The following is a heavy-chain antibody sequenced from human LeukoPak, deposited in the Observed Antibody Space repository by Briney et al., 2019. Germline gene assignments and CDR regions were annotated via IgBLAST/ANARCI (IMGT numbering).Heavy chain of an antibody. CDR1: GDSMSHYY. CDR2: IHYLGST. V-gene: IGHV4-59*01. D-gene: IGHD1-7*01. CDR3: ARTGTTFFDY. Sequence: PSETLSLICSVSGDSMSHYYWSWIRQPPGKGLEWIGYIHYLGSTKYNPSLNRRLTLSEDPSKSPFSLRLTSVPAADTAIYYCARTGTTFFDYWGQGSLVTVSS. J-gene: IGHJ4*02.